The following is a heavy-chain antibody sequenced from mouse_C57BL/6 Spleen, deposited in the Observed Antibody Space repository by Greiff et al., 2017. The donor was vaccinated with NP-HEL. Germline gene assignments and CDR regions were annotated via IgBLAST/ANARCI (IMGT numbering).Heavy chain of an antibody. CDR1: GYTFTSYW. CDR2: IDPSDSYT. V-gene: IGHV1-50*01. CDR3: ARWGGFSARGAMDY. Sequence: QVQLQQPGAELVKPGASVKLSCKASGYTFTSYWMQWVKQRPGQGLEWIGEIDPSDSYTNYNQKFKGKATLTVDTSSSTAYMQLSSLTSEDSAVYYCARWGGFSARGAMDYWGQGTSVTVSS. J-gene: IGHJ4*01. D-gene: IGHD6-1*01.